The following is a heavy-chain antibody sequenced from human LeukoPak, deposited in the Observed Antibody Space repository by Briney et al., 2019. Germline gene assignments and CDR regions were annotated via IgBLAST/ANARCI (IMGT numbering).Heavy chain of an antibody. J-gene: IGHJ6*02. CDR1: GYRFTSYW. Sequence: GESLKISCKGSGYRFTSYWIGWVRQMPGKGLEWMGIIYPGDSDTRYSPSFQGQVTISADKSISTAYLQWSSLKASDTAMYYCARQSISSTQLYYYYGMDVWGQGTTVTVSS. D-gene: IGHD6-6*01. CDR2: IYPGDSDT. V-gene: IGHV5-51*01. CDR3: ARQSISSTQLYYYYGMDV.